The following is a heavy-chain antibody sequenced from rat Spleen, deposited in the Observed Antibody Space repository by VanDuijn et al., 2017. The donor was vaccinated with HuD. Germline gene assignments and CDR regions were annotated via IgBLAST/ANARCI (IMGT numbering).Heavy chain of an antibody. CDR2: IRPSGDST. CDR3: AREANIPFHYFDY. D-gene: IGHD1-5*01. J-gene: IGHJ2*01. Sequence: EVQLVASGGGLVRPGRSLRLSCAVSGFTFSNYDMAWVRQAPTKGLEWVASIRPSGDSTFYRDSVKGRFTISRDHAKRTLFLKMDSLKSEDTATYYCAREANIPFHYFDYWGQGVMVTVSS. V-gene: IGHV5-25*01. CDR1: GFTFSNYD.